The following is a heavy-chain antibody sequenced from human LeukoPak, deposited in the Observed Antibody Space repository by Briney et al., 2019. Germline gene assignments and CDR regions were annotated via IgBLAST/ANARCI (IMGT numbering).Heavy chain of an antibody. D-gene: IGHD1-26*01. CDR2: ISSSGDSI. Sequence: GGSLRLSCAASGFSLTTYEMNWVRQAPGKGLECVSYISSSGDSIYYADSVKGRFTISRDNAKNSLSLQMNSLRAEDTAIYYCARDRRVGATWSVGAFDIWGQGTTVTVSS. J-gene: IGHJ3*02. V-gene: IGHV3-48*03. CDR1: GFSLTTYE. CDR3: ARDRRVGATWSVGAFDI.